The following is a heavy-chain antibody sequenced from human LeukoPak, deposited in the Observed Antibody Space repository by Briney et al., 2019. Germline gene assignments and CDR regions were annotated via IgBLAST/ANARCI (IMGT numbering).Heavy chain of an antibody. V-gene: IGHV3-21*04. CDR1: GFTFSSYS. CDR2: ITSSGRYI. J-gene: IGHJ5*02. CDR3: ARWYYYETSGLYYGSFDN. D-gene: IGHD3-22*01. Sequence: GGSLRLSCAASGFTFSSYSMNWVRQAPGKGLEWVSSITSSGRYIYYADSVKGRFTISRDISENSLYLQMNSLRAEDTAVYYCARWYYYETSGLYYGSFDNWGQGTLVTASS.